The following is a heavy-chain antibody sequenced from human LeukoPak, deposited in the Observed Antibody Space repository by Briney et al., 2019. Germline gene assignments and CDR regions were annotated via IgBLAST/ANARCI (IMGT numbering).Heavy chain of an antibody. CDR3: TRNSGWYGLS. V-gene: IGHV3-23*01. D-gene: IGHD6-19*01. CDR1: GFTLSSYA. CDR2: ISVSGNT. Sequence: GGSLRLSCAASGFTLSSYAMSWVRQGPGKGLEWVSAISVSGNTYHADSVKGRLTISRDNSKNTLYLQMNSLRAEDTAVYYCTRNSGWYGLSWGQGTLVTVSS. J-gene: IGHJ1*01.